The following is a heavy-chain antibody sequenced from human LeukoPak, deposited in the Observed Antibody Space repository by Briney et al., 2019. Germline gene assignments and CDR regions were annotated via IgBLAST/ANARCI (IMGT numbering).Heavy chain of an antibody. D-gene: IGHD1-26*01. CDR1: GDSITTYGW. V-gene: IGHV4-4*02. CDR3: ARGPRRGGPYYGMDV. J-gene: IGHJ6*02. Sequence: SETLSLTCSVSGDSITTYGWWSWVRQPPGKGLGWIGEIHLSGVTNYNPSLKSRVTMSIDKSNNEFSLNLSSVTAADTAVYYCARGPRRGGPYYGMDVWGQGTTVTVSS. CDR2: IHLSGVT.